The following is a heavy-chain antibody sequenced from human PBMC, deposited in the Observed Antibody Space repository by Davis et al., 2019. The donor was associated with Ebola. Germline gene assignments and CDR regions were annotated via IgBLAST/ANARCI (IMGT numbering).Heavy chain of an antibody. V-gene: IGHV3-30*18. CDR3: AKLGAVHSSSSTFDP. J-gene: IGHJ5*02. D-gene: IGHD6-6*01. CDR1: GFTFSSYG. CDR2: ISYDGSNK. Sequence: GGSLRLSCAASGFTFSSYGMHWVRQAPGKGLEWVAVISYDGSNKYYADSVKGRFTISRDNSKNTLYLQMNSLRAEDTAVYYCAKLGAVHSSSSTFDPWGQGTLVTVSS.